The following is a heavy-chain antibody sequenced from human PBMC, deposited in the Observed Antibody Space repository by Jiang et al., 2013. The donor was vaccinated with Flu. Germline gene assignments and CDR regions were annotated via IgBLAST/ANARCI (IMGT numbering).Heavy chain of an antibody. Sequence: VQLVESGGGLVKPGGSLRLSCAASGFPFINAWMNWVRQAPGKGLEWVGRIKSKPDGATTDYAAPVKGRFTISRDDSRTTLYLQMNSLKTDDTAVYYCFTDPYSSGDDFDYWGQGTLVTVSS. V-gene: IGHV3-15*07. J-gene: IGHJ4*02. D-gene: IGHD6-19*01. CDR1: GFPFINAW. CDR3: FTDPYSSGDDFDY. CDR2: IKSKPDGATT.